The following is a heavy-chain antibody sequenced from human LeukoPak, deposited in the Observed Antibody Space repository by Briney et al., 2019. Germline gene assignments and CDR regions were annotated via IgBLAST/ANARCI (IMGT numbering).Heavy chain of an antibody. V-gene: IGHV1-8*01. CDR3: VRVPSRTTNYAY. Sequence: EASVNVSCKASGYTFTSYGINWVRQATGQGLEWMGWMNPNSSNTGYAQKFQGRVTMTRNIAIGTAYMELSSLTSEDTAIYYCVRVPSRTTNYAYWGQGTLVTVSS. J-gene: IGHJ4*02. CDR2: MNPNSSNT. CDR1: GYTFTSYG. D-gene: IGHD1-14*01.